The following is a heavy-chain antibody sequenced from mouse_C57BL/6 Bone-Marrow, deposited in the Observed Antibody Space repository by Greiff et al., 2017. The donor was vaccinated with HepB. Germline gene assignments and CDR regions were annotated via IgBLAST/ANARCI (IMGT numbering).Heavy chain of an antibody. CDR1: GFNIKDDY. CDR2: IDPENGDT. V-gene: IGHV14-4*01. Sequence: VQLQQSGAELVRPGASVKLSCTASGFNIKDDYMHWVKQRPEQGLEWIGWIDPENGDTEYASKFQGKATITADTSSNTAYLQLSSLTSEDTAVSYCTNGNPYYYAMDYWGQGTSVTVSS. CDR3: TNGNPYYYAMDY. J-gene: IGHJ4*01. D-gene: IGHD2-1*01.